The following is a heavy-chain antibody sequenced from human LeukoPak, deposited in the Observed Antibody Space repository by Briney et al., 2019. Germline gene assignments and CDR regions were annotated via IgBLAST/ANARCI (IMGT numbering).Heavy chain of an antibody. CDR3: ARHLRLDYYDSSGYYYEVAMDYYYGMDV. V-gene: IGHV3-30-3*01. D-gene: IGHD3-22*01. Sequence: GGSLRLSCAASGFTFSSYWMHWVRQAPGKGLEWVAVISYDGSNKYYADSVKGRFTISRDNSKNTLYLQMNSLRAEDTAVYYCARHLRLDYYDSSGYYYEVAMDYYYGMDVWGQGTTVTVSS. CDR2: ISYDGSNK. J-gene: IGHJ6*02. CDR1: GFTFSSYW.